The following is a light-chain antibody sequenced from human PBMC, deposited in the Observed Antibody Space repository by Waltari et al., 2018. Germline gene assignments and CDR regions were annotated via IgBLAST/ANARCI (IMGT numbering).Light chain of an antibody. Sequence: DIVMTQSPDSLAVSLGERATINCKASQSVLYSSNSKNYLAWYQQKPGQPPKLLIYWASTRDSVVPDRFSGSGSGTYFTLPLTRLQAEDVAVYYCQQYYSTPRAFGQGTKVEI. CDR1: QSVLYSSNSKNY. V-gene: IGKV4-1*01. CDR3: QQYYSTPRA. J-gene: IGKJ1*01. CDR2: WAS.